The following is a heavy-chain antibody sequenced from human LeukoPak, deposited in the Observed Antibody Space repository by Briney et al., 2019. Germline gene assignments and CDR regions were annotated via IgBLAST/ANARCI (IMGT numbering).Heavy chain of an antibody. CDR1: GYTFTSYD. D-gene: IGHD2-2*01. CDR2: MNPNSGNT. V-gene: IGHV1-8*03. CDR3: ARTGSYCSSTSCYLGY. J-gene: IGHJ4*02. Sequence: ASVKVSCKASGYTFTSYDINWVRQATGQGLEWMGWMNPNSGNTGYAQKFQGRVTITRNTSISTAYMELSSLRSEDTAVYYCARTGSYCSSTSCYLGYWGQGTLVTVSS.